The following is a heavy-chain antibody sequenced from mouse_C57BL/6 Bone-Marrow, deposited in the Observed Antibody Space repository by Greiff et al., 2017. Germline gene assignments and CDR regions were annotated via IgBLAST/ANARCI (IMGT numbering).Heavy chain of an antibody. CDR3: TLIYEDYDPAWWAY. D-gene: IGHD2-4*01. CDR2: IDPENGDT. J-gene: IGHJ3*01. V-gene: IGHV14-4*01. CDR1: GFNFNDDS. Sequence: VQLLQSGAELVRPGASLKLSCTASGFNFNDDSMPWVQQSPEQSLEWIGWIDPENGDTEYASTFQGKATITADTSCNTAYLQLSSLTSEDTAMYYCTLIYEDYDPAWWAYWGQGTLVTVSA.